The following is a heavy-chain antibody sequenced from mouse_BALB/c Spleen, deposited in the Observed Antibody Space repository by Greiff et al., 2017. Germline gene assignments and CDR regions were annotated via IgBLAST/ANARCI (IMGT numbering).Heavy chain of an antibody. CDR3: ALGTGTLYFDY. CDR2: ISSGGSYT. D-gene: IGHD4-1*01. Sequence: EVHLVESGGGLVKPGGSLKLSCAASGFTFSSYAMSWVRQTPEKRLEWVATISSGGSYTYYPDSVKGRFTISRDNAKNTLYLQMSSLRSEDTAMYYCALGTGTLYFDYWGQGTTLTVSS. V-gene: IGHV5-9-3*01. CDR1: GFTFSSYA. J-gene: IGHJ2*01.